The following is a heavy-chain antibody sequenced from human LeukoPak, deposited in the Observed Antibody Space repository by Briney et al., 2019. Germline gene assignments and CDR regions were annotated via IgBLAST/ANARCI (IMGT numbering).Heavy chain of an antibody. CDR3: ARDQGSGSRGMDV. V-gene: IGHV3-13*01. CDR1: GFTFSSYV. CDR2: IGIAGDT. Sequence: GGSLRLSCAASGFTFSSYVMHWVRQATGKGLEWVSAIGIAGDTYYPGSVKGRFTISRENAKNSLYLEVNSLRAEDTAVYYCARDQGSGSRGMDVWGQGTTVTVSS. D-gene: IGHD6-19*01. J-gene: IGHJ6*02.